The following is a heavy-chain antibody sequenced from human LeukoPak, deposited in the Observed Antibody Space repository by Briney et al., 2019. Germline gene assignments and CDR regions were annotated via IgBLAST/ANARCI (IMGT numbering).Heavy chain of an antibody. CDR3: AAVAYCGGDCPSYWYFDL. V-gene: IGHV1-58*01. CDR1: GFTFTSSA. Sequence: SVKVSRKASGFTFTSSAVQWVRQARGQRLEWIGWIVVGSGNTNYAQKFQERVTITRDMSTSTAYMELSSLRSEDTAVYYCAAVAYCGGDCPSYWYFDLWGRGTLVTVSS. D-gene: IGHD2-21*01. J-gene: IGHJ2*01. CDR2: IVVGSGNT.